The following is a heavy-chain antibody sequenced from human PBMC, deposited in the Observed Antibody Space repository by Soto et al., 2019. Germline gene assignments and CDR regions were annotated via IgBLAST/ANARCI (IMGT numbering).Heavy chain of an antibody. V-gene: IGHV3-23*01. Sequence: DVQLLESGGGLVQPGGSLTLSCAASRFIFSDYAMNWFRQAPGKGLERVSSIGVGNTDRYYADSVKGRFIISRDNSKNTMYLQMNSLRDDDTAVYYCAKDAVSYNGKWDWFDSWGQGTLVTVSS. J-gene: IGHJ5*01. CDR3: AKDAVSYNGKWDWFDS. CDR1: RFIFSDYA. D-gene: IGHD1-26*01. CDR2: IGVGNTDR.